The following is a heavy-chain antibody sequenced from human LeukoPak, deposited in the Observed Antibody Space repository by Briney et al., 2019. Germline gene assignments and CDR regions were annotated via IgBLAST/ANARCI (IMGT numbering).Heavy chain of an antibody. J-gene: IGHJ4*02. CDR2: IDPNNGDT. D-gene: IGHD5-18*01. V-gene: IGHV1-2*02. CDR1: GYTFTGHF. Sequence: ASVKVSCRASGYTFTGHFLHWVRQAPGQGLEWMAWIDPNNGDTHYAQNFQGRITVTRDTSISTVYMELSRLTSDDTAVYYCARGYSPSEHWGQGTLVTVSS. CDR3: ARGYSPSEH.